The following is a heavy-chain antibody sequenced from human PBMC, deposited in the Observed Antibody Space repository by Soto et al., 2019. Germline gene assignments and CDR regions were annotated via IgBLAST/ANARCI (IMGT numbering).Heavy chain of an antibody. CDR3: ARDREYSSGWYAGFDY. D-gene: IGHD6-19*01. Sequence: EVQLVESGGGLVQPGGSLRLSCAASGFTVSRNYMSWVRQAPGKGLEWVSVIYSGGSTYYADSVKGRFTISRDNSKNTLYLQMNSLRAEDTAVYYCARDREYSSGWYAGFDYWGQGTLVTVSS. CDR1: GFTVSRNY. CDR2: IYSGGST. J-gene: IGHJ4*02. V-gene: IGHV3-66*01.